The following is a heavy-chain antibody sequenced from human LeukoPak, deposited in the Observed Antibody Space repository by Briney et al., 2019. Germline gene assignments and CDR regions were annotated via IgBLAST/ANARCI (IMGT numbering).Heavy chain of an antibody. J-gene: IGHJ4*02. Sequence: SGPTLVNPTQTLTLTCTFSGFSLSTSGVSVGCIRQPPGKALEWLALIYSDDDKRYPPSLQSSLTITKDTPKNQVLLTMTNMDPVDTATYYWAHRHSSGWYSCIDYWGQGTLVTVSS. V-gene: IGHV2-5*02. D-gene: IGHD6-19*01. CDR3: AHRHSSGWYSCIDY. CDR1: GFSLSTSGVS. CDR2: IYSDDDK.